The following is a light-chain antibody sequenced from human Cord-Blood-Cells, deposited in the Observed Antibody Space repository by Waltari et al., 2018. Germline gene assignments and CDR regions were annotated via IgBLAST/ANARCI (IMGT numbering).Light chain of an antibody. Sequence: QSALTQPRPVSGSPGQSVTISCTGTSSDVGVYNYVSWYQQHPGKAPKLMIYDVSKRPSGVPDRFSGSKSGNTASLTISGLQAEDEADYYCCSYAGSYTWVFGGGTKLTVL. CDR3: CSYAGSYTWV. CDR1: SSDVGVYNY. J-gene: IGLJ3*02. V-gene: IGLV2-11*01. CDR2: DVS.